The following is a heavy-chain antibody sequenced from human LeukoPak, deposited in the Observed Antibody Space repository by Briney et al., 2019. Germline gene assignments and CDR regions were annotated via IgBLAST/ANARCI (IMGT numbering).Heavy chain of an antibody. Sequence: GSLRLSCIASGISFGDYAMSWVRQAPGKGLEWIGEINHSGSTNYNPSLKSRVTISVDTSKNQFSLKLSSVTAADTAVYYCARGRWFGEYDYWGQGTLVTVSS. CDR1: GISFGDYA. CDR2: INHSGST. J-gene: IGHJ4*02. D-gene: IGHD3-10*01. V-gene: IGHV4-34*01. CDR3: ARGRWFGEYDY.